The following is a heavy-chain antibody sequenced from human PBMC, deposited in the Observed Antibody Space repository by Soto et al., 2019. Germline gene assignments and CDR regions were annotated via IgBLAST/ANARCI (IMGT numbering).Heavy chain of an antibody. Sequence: PSETLSLTCTVSGGSISSSSYYWGWIRQPPGKGLEWIGSIYYSGSTYYNPSLKSRVTISVDTSKNQFSLKLSSVTAADTAVYYCARRCSSTSCYAKKSDYYYYYGMDVWGQGTTVTVSS. CDR2: IYYSGST. D-gene: IGHD2-2*01. J-gene: IGHJ6*02. CDR3: ARRCSSTSCYAKKSDYYYYYGMDV. CDR1: GGSISSSSYY. V-gene: IGHV4-39*01.